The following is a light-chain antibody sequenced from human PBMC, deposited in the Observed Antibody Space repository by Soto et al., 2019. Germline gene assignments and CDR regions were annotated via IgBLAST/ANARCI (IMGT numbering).Light chain of an antibody. CDR1: QTISSY. V-gene: IGKV1-39*01. J-gene: IGKJ1*01. CDR3: QQYNNWPPWT. CDR2: AAS. Sequence: DIQMTQSPCSLSASVGDRVIITCRASQTISSYLNWYQQKPGKAPKLLIYAASSLQSGVPSRFSGSGSGTDFTLTISSLQSEDFAVYYCQQYNNWPPWTFGQGTKVDIK.